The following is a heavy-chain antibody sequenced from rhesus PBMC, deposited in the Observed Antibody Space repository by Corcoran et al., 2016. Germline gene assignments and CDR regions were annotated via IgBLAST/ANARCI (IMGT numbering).Heavy chain of an antibody. V-gene: IGHV4-80*01. CDR1: GASISSYW. D-gene: IGHD3-16*01. Sequence: QVQLQESGPGLVKPSETLSLTCAVSGASISSYWWSWIRQPPGKGLEWIGEIKGNSGSTSYNPSLKSRVTISKDASKNQFSLKLSSVTAADTAVYYCARSGGSYYGPDYWGQGVLVTVSS. CDR3: ARSGGSYYGPDY. J-gene: IGHJ4*01. CDR2: IKGNSGST.